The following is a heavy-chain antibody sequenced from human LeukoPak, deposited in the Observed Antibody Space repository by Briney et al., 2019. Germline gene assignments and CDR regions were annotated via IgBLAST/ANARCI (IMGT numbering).Heavy chain of an antibody. D-gene: IGHD3-9*01. V-gene: IGHV4-39*01. CDR2: IYYSGST. CDR1: GGSISSSSYY. Sequence: PSETLSLTCSVSGGSISSSSYYWGWLRQPPGMGLEWIGSIYYSGSTYYNPSLKSRVTISVDTSRNQFSLKLSSVTAADTAVYYCALIDYDILTGYWVPDAFDIWGQGTMVTVSS. J-gene: IGHJ3*02. CDR3: ALIDYDILTGYWVPDAFDI.